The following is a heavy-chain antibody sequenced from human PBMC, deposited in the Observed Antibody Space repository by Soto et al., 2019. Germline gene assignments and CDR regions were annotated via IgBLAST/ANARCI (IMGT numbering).Heavy chain of an antibody. CDR1: GGTFSSYS. Sequence: QVQLVQSGAEVKKPGSSVKVSCKASGGTFSSYSINWVRQAPGQGLEWMGEIIPIFGTANYAQKFQGRVTITADESTSTAYMELSSLRSADTAVYYCARDGGRHSGGIDYWGQGPLVNVSS. CDR2: IIPIFGTA. V-gene: IGHV1-69*01. D-gene: IGHD1-26*01. J-gene: IGHJ4*02. CDR3: ARDGGRHSGGIDY.